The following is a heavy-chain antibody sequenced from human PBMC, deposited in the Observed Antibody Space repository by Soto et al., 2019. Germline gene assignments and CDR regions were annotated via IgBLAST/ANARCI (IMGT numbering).Heavy chain of an antibody. Sequence: QVQLVQSGAEVKEPGSSVKVSCKASGGTFSSYSFSWVRQAPGQGLEWMGGIIPIFNKANYAQKFQGRVTITADESTSTAYMELTSLRYDDTAVYYCARDASDYSDPPHFDSWGQGTLVTVSS. CDR1: GGTFSSYS. CDR3: ARDASDYSDPPHFDS. V-gene: IGHV1-69*01. D-gene: IGHD4-17*01. J-gene: IGHJ4*02. CDR2: IIPIFNKA.